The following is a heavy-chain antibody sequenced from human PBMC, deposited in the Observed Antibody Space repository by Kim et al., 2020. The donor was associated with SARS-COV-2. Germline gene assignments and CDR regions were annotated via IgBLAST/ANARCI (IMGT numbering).Heavy chain of an antibody. CDR1: GYTFTSYY. CDR2: INPSGGST. V-gene: IGHV1-46*01. CDR3: ARDADVLRFLGGTGGYGMDV. Sequence: ASVKVSCKASGYTFTSYYMHWVRQAPGQGLEWMGIINPSGGSTSYAQKFQGRVTMTRDTSTSTVYMELSSLRSEDTTVYYCARDADVLRFLGGTGGYGMDVWGQGTTATVSS. D-gene: IGHD3-3*01. J-gene: IGHJ6*01.